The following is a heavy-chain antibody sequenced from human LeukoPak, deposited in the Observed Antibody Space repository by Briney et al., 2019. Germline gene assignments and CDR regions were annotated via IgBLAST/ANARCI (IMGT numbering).Heavy chain of an antibody. CDR1: GGSFSGYY. CDR2: INHSGST. Sequence: SETLSLTCAVYGGSFSGYYWSWIRQPPGKGLEWIGEINHSGSTNYNPSLKSRVTISVDTSKNQFSLKLSSVTAADTAVYYCAKNFSPFGGVIAADDAFDIWGQGTMVTVSS. J-gene: IGHJ3*02. D-gene: IGHD3-16*02. CDR3: AKNFSPFGGVIAADDAFDI. V-gene: IGHV4-34*01.